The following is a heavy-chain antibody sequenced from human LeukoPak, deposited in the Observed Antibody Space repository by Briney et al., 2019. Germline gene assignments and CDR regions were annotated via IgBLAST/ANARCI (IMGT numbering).Heavy chain of an antibody. V-gene: IGHV1-69*05. CDR2: IIPIFGTA. J-gene: IGHJ5*02. D-gene: IGHD2-2*01. Sequence: ASVKVSCKASGYTFTSYGISWVRQAPGQGLEWMGWIIPIFGTANYAQKFQGRVTITTDESTSTAYMELSSLRSEDTAVYYCARARNVVVPAADIELDPWGQGTLVTVSS. CDR3: ARARNVVVPAADIELDP. CDR1: GYTFTSYG.